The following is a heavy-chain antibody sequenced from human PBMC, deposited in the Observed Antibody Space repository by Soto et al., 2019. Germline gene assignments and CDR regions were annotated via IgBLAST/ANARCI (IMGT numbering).Heavy chain of an antibody. J-gene: IGHJ4*02. V-gene: IGHV3-30-3*01. CDR2: ISYDGSNK. CDR1: GFTFSSYA. Sequence: HPGGSLRLSCAASGFTFSSYAMHWVRQAPGKGLEWVAVISYDGSNKYYADSVKGRFTISRDNSKNTLYLQMNSLRAEDTAVYYCARGPSGLYYFDYWGQGTLVTVSS. CDR3: ARGPSGLYYFDY. D-gene: IGHD2-15*01.